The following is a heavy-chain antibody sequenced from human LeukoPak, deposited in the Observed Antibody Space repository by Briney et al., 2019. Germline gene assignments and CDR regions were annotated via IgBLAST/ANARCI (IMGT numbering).Heavy chain of an antibody. D-gene: IGHD1-26*01. V-gene: IGHV4-61*01. J-gene: IGHJ4*02. CDR2: IYYSGST. Sequence: SETLSLTCTVSGGSVSSGSYYWRWIRQPPGKGLGWIGYIYYSGSTNYNPSLKSRVAISVDTSKNQFSLKLSSVTAADTAVYYCARLGGSYWYYFYNWGQGALGTVSS. CDR1: GGSVSSGSYY. CDR3: ARLGGSYWYYFYN.